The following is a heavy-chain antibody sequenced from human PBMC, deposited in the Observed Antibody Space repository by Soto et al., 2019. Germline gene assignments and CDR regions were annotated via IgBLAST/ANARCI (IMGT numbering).Heavy chain of an antibody. CDR3: ARIGVSSGPESPDFDS. CDR2: ISGFNGNT. V-gene: IGHV1-18*01. CDR1: GYTFNFYG. J-gene: IGHJ4*02. D-gene: IGHD3-16*01. Sequence: GASVKVSCKASGYTFNFYGITWVRQAPGQGLEWMGWISGFNGNTNYAADLQGRVTMTTDTSTSTAYMELRGLRSDDTAVSYCARIGVSSGPESPDFDSWGQGTLVTVSS.